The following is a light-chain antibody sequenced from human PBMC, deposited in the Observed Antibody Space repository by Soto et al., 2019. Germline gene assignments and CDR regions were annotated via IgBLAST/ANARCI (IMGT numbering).Light chain of an antibody. J-gene: IGLJ1*01. CDR2: GNS. CDR3: QSYDSSLSGYV. V-gene: IGLV1-40*01. Sequence: QSVLTQPPSVSGAPGQRVTISCTGSSSNIGAGYDVHWYQQLPGTAPKLLIYGNSNRASGVPDRFSGSKSGTSASLAITGLQAEDEAEYCCQSYDSSLSGYVFGTGTKLTVL. CDR1: SSNIGAGYD.